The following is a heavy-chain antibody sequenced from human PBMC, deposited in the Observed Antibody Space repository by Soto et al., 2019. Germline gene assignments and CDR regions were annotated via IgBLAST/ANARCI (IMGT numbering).Heavy chain of an antibody. CDR1: GGTFSSYA. V-gene: IGHV1-69*01. J-gene: IGHJ6*02. Sequence: QVQLVQSGAEVKKPGSSVKVSCKASGGTFSSYAISWVRQAPGQWLEWMGGIIPIFGTANYAQKFQGRVTITADESTSTAYMELSSLRSEDTAVYYCARGRDGYNLDYYGMDVWGQGTTVTVSS. CDR2: IIPIFGTA. CDR3: ARGRDGYNLDYYGMDV. D-gene: IGHD5-12*01.